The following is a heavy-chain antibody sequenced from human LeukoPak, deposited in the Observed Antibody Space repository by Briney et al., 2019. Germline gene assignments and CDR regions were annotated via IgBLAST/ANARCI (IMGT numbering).Heavy chain of an antibody. J-gene: IGHJ4*02. CDR2: IYYSGST. CDR1: GDSISSSNFY. CDR3: AREAVAIDY. Sequence: SETLSLTCIVSGDSISSSNFYWGWIRQPPGKGLEWIGSIYYSGSTYYNPSLKSRVTISVDTSKNQFSLKLSSVTAADTAVYYCAREAVAIDYWGQGTLVTVSS. D-gene: IGHD6-19*01. V-gene: IGHV4-39*07.